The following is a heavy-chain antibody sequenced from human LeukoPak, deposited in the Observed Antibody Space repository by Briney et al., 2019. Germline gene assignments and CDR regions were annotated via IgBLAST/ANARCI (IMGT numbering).Heavy chain of an antibody. D-gene: IGHD6-19*01. V-gene: IGHV1-18*01. CDR3: ASDEEGYSSGLGYY. J-gene: IGHJ4*02. CDR1: GYTFTSYG. Sequence: ALVKVSCKASGYTFTSYGISWVRQAPGQGLEWMGWISAYNGNTNYAQKLQGRVTMTTDTSTSTAYMELRSLRSDDTAVYYCASDEEGYSSGLGYYWGQGTLVTVSS. CDR2: ISAYNGNT.